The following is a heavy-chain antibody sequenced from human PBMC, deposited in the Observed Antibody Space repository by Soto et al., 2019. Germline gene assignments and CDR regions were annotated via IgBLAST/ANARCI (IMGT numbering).Heavy chain of an antibody. Sequence: PSETLSLTCTVSGGSISSGGYYWGWIRQHPGKGLEWIGYIYYSGSTYYNPSLKSRVTISVDTSKNQFSLKLSSVTAADTAVYYCARVVSIGRPYYFEYWGQGTLVTVSS. CDR3: ARVVSIGRPYYFEY. J-gene: IGHJ4*02. CDR2: IYYSGST. D-gene: IGHD2-21*01. CDR1: GGSISSGGYY. V-gene: IGHV4-31*03.